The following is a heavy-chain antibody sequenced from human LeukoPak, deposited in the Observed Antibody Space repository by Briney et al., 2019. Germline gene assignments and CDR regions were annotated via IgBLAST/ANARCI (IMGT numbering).Heavy chain of an antibody. V-gene: IGHV3-48*03. CDR3: ARRRDSGSLQHFDY. J-gene: IGHJ4*02. Sequence: GGSLRLSCAASGFTFSSYEMNWVRQAPGKGLEWVSYISSSGSTIYYADSVKGRFTISRDNAKNSLYLQMNSLRAEDTAVYYCARRRDSGSLQHFDYWGQGTLVTVSS. D-gene: IGHD1-26*01. CDR2: ISSSGSTI. CDR1: GFTFSSYE.